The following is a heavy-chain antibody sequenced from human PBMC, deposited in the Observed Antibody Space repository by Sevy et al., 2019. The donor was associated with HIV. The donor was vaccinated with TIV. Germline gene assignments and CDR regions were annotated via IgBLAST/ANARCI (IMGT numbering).Heavy chain of an antibody. CDR3: AREGDTVLVPTAVDAFDF. J-gene: IGHJ3*01. CDR1: GFTFSNYW. CDR2: FKTDGSNR. V-gene: IGHV3-74*01. D-gene: IGHD2-2*01. Sequence: GGSLRLSCAASGFTFSNYWMHWVRQAPEKGLVWVSRFKTDGSNRDSADSVKGRFFISRDNAKNLLYLQMNSLRAEDTAVYYCAREGDTVLVPTAVDAFDFWGQGTMVTVSS.